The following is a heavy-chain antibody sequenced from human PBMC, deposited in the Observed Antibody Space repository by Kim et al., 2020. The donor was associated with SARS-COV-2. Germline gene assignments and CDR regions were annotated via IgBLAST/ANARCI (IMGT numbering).Heavy chain of an antibody. Sequence: SETLSLTCAVYGGSFSGYYWSWIRQPPGKGLEWIGEINHSGSTNYNPSLKSRVTISVDTSKNQFSLKLSSVTAADTAVYYCARGRPYGDYAYYYGMDVWGQGTTVTVSS. D-gene: IGHD4-17*01. J-gene: IGHJ6*02. CDR3: ARGRPYGDYAYYYGMDV. CDR1: GGSFSGYY. V-gene: IGHV4-34*01. CDR2: INHSGST.